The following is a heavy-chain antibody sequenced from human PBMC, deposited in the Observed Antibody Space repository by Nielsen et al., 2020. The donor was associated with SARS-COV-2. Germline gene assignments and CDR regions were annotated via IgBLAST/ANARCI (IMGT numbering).Heavy chain of an antibody. J-gene: IGHJ4*02. Sequence: ASVKVSCKASGYTFTSYAMNWVRQAPGQGLEWMGWINTNTGNPTYAQGFTGRFVFSLDTSVSTAYLQISSLKAEDTAVYYCAKDGEPWGYSYTDYWGQGTLVTVSS. CDR1: GYTFTSYA. V-gene: IGHV7-4-1*02. CDR2: INTNTGNP. D-gene: IGHD5-18*01. CDR3: AKDGEPWGYSYTDY.